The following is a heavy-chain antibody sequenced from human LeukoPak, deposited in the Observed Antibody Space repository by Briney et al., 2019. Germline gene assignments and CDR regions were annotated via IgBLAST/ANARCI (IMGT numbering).Heavy chain of an antibody. V-gene: IGHV3-7*01. CDR3: ASGSSGRYFANFEY. Sequence: PGGSLRLSCAASGFSFSSYWMGWVRQAPGKGLEWVASIKQDGVEKHYVDSLKGRVIISGDNAENSLYLQVNSLRVEDTAVYYCASGSSGRYFANFEYWGQGVLLTVSS. J-gene: IGHJ4*02. D-gene: IGHD6-19*01. CDR1: GFSFSSYW. CDR2: IKQDGVEK.